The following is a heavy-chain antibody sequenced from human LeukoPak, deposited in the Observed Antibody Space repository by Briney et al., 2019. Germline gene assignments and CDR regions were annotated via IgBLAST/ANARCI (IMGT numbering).Heavy chain of an antibody. CDR2: IIRDGITT. CDR3: AADGEYAFLV. D-gene: IGHD2/OR15-2a*01. J-gene: IGHJ3*01. V-gene: IGHV3-74*01. CDR1: GLTFHNTW. Sequence: GGSLRLSCAASGLTFHNTWMHWIRQAPGKGLVWVSRIIRDGITTTYADSVKGRFTISRDNAKNTLYLQMNSLRADDTAVYYCAADGEYAFLVWGQGTMVTVSS.